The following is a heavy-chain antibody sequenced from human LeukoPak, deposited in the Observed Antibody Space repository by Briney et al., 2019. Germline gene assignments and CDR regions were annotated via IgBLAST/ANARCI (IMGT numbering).Heavy chain of an antibody. CDR3: ASYDNAGNYYHNY. CDR2: VRTKTNNYAT. V-gene: IGHV3-73*01. Sequence: PGGSLRLSCAGSGFTFSASAMHWVRQASGKGLEWVGRVRTKTNNYATTYAASVKGRFTISRDDSKSTAYLQMNSLGTGDTAVYYCASYDNAGNYYHNYWGQGTLVTVSS. D-gene: IGHD3-22*01. J-gene: IGHJ4*02. CDR1: GFTFSASA.